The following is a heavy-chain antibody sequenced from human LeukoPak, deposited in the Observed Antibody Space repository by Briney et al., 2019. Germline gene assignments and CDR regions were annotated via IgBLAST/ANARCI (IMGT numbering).Heavy chain of an antibody. Sequence: SQTLSLTCAISGDSVSSNSAAWNWIRQSPSRGLEWLGRTYYRSKWYNDYAVSVKSRITINPDTSKNQFSLQLNSVTPGDTAVHYCARARQLWYQYYFDYWGQGTLVTVSS. CDR3: ARARQLWYQYYFDY. D-gene: IGHD5-18*01. V-gene: IGHV6-1*01. CDR1: GDSVSSNSAA. CDR2: TYYRSKWYN. J-gene: IGHJ4*02.